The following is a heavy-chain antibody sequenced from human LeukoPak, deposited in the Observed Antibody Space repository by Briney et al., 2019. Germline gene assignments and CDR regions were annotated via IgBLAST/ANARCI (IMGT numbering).Heavy chain of an antibody. CDR3: AREGYGSSYYYYYYMDV. CDR2: ISSSSSYI. V-gene: IGHV3-21*01. CDR1: GFTFSSYS. D-gene: IGHD6-13*01. J-gene: IGHJ6*03. Sequence: PGGSLRLSCAASGFTFSSYSMNWVRQAPGKGLEWVSSISSSSSYIYYADSVKGRFTISRDNAKNSLYLQMNSLRAEDTAVYYCAREGYGSSYYYYYYMDVWGKGTTVTVSS.